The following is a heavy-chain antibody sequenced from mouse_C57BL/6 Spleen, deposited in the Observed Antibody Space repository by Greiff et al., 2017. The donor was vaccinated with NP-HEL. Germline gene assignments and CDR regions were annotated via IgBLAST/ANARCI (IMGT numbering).Heavy chain of an antibody. CDR1: GYSITSGYY. D-gene: IGHD1-1*01. CDR3: ALITTVVEDYFDY. J-gene: IGHJ2*01. CDR2: ISYDGSN. V-gene: IGHV3-6*01. Sequence: QSGPGLVKPSQSLSLTCSVTGYSITSGYYWNWIRQFPGNKLEWMGYISYDGSNNYNPSLKNRISITRDTSKNQFFLKLNSVTTEDTATYYCALITTVVEDYFDYWGQGTTLTVSS.